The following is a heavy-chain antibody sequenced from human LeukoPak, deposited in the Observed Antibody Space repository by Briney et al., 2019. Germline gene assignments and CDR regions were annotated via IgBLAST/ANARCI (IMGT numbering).Heavy chain of an antibody. J-gene: IGHJ4*02. CDR2: ISYDGSNK. CDR3: AKDRGYVNDY. V-gene: IGHV3-30*18. D-gene: IGHD6-25*01. Sequence: PGGSLRLSRAASGFTFSSYGMHWVRQAPGKGLEWVAVISYDGSNKYYADSVKGRFTISRDNSKNTLYLQMNSLRAEDTAVYYCAKDRGYVNDYWGQGTLVTVSS. CDR1: GFTFSSYG.